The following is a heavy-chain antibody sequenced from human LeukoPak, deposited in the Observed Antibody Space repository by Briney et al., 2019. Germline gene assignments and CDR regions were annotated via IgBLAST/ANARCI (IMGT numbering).Heavy chain of an antibody. CDR3: ARMHYYDSSGDNWFDP. CDR2: MNPNSGHT. J-gene: IGHJ5*02. Sequence: ASVKVSCKASGYTFTSYDINWVRQATGQGLEWMGWMNPNSGHTDYAQKFQGRVTMTRNTCISTAYMELSSLRSEDTAVYYCARMHYYDSSGDNWFDPWGQGTLVTVSS. D-gene: IGHD3-22*01. V-gene: IGHV1-8*01. CDR1: GYTFTSYD.